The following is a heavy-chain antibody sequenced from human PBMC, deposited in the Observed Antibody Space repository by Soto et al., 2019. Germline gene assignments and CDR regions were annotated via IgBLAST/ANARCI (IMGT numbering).Heavy chain of an antibody. CDR3: TRQKVRTGRAVSYYVMDV. J-gene: IGHJ6*02. Sequence: PGGSLRLSCAASGLTFSDSAIHWVRQASGKGLEWVGRIRSKVDGYATVYAASVKGRFTISRDDSKNTAYLQMNSLKTEDTALYYCTRQKVRTGRAVSYYVMDVWGQGT. V-gene: IGHV3-73*01. CDR1: GLTFSDSA. D-gene: IGHD1-1*01. CDR2: IRSKVDGYAT.